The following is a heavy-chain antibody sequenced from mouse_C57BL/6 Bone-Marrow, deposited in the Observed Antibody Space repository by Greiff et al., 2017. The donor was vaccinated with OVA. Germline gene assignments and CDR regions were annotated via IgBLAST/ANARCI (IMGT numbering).Heavy chain of an antibody. CDR2: SRNKANDYTT. Sequence: EVNLVESGGGLVQSGRSLRLSCATSGFTFSDFYMEWVRQAPGKGLEWIAASRNKANDYTTEYSASVKGRFIVSRDTSQSILYLQMNALRAEDTAIYYCARVPYPYYAMDYWGQGTSVTVSS. V-gene: IGHV7-1*01. CDR3: ARVPYPYYAMDY. D-gene: IGHD2-10*01. J-gene: IGHJ4*01. CDR1: GFTFSDFY.